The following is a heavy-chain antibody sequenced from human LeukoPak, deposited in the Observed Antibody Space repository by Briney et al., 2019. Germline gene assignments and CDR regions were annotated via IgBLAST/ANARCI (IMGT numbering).Heavy chain of an antibody. Sequence: PGGSLTLSCAASGFTVSSNYMSWVRQAPEKGLEWVSVIYSGGSTYYADSVKGRFTISRDNSKNTLYLQMNSLRAEDTAVYYCAHSRELLLDAFDIWGQGTMVTVSS. V-gene: IGHV3-66*01. CDR2: IYSGGST. D-gene: IGHD1-26*01. CDR3: AHSRELLLDAFDI. CDR1: GFTVSSNY. J-gene: IGHJ3*02.